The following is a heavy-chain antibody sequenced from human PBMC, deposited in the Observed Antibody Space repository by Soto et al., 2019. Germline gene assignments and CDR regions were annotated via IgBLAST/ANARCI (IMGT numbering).Heavy chain of an antibody. D-gene: IGHD3-16*01. J-gene: IGHJ4*02. CDR3: ARDIGFDDVN. Sequence: GGSLRLSGGVSVFNVMIYWMSCVLQAPGKWLEWVASIKEDGSEIYYLQSVRGRFTISRDSAGNALHLAMNYLSAEDTAVYFCARDIGFDDVNWGQGRLVTVS. V-gene: IGHV3-7*01. CDR1: VFNVMIYW. CDR2: IKEDGSEI.